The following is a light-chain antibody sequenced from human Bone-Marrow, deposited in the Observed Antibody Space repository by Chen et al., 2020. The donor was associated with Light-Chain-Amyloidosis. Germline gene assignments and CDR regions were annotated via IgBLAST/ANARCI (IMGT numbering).Light chain of an antibody. V-gene: IGLV2-14*01. J-gene: IGLJ2*01. CDR2: DVK. CDR3: TSFTNNNAPVL. Sequence: QSALTQPASVSGSPGQSITISCTGTSSDVGAYNSVSWYQQHPGKAPKPMIYDVKNRPSGVSNRFSGSKSGNTASLTISGLQAEDEADYYCTSFTNNNAPVLFGGGTKVTVL. CDR1: SSDVGAYNS.